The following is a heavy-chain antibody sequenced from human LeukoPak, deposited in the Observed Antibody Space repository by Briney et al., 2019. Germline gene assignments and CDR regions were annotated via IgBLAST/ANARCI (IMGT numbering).Heavy chain of an antibody. V-gene: IGHV3-48*01. J-gene: IGHJ2*01. CDR1: GFTFSSYS. CDR3: ARRMIVVPHAWYFDL. Sequence: PGGSLRLSCAASGFTFSSYSMNWVRQAPGKGLEWVSYISSSSSTIYYADSVKGRFTISRDNAKNSLYLQMNSLRAEDTAAYYCARRMIVVPHAWYFDLWGRGTLVTVSS. CDR2: ISSSSSTI. D-gene: IGHD3-22*01.